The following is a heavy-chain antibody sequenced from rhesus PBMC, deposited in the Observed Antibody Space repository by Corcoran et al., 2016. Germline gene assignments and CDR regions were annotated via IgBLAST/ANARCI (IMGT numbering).Heavy chain of an antibody. J-gene: IGHJ4*01. CDR1: GGSISSNY. V-gene: IGHV4S11*01. CDR2: IYGSGSST. CDR3: ARHSPSYSGSYLAY. D-gene: IGHD3-16*01. Sequence: QVQLQESGPGVVKPSETLSLTCAVSGGSISSNYWRWIRQPPGKGLEWIGRIYGSGSSTNYNPSLKSRVTLSVDTSKNQLSLKLSSVTAADTAVYYCARHSPSYSGSYLAYWGQGVLVTVSS.